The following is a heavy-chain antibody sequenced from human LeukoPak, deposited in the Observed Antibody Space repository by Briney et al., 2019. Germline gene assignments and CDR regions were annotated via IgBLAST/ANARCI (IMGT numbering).Heavy chain of an antibody. Sequence: GGSLRLSCAASGFIFSSYGMHWVRQAPDKGLEWVAFIRYDGSRKYYADSVKGRFTISRDNSKNTLYLQMNGLRAEDTAMYYCAKVSLNMVNDAFDIWGQGTMISVSS. CDR3: AKVSLNMVNDAFDI. V-gene: IGHV3-30*02. CDR1: GFIFSSYG. CDR2: IRYDGSRK. J-gene: IGHJ3*02. D-gene: IGHD4/OR15-4a*01.